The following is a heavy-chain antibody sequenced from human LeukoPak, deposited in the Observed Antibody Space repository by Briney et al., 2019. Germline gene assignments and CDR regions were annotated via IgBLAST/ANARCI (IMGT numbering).Heavy chain of an antibody. CDR1: GFTFSSYG. J-gene: IGHJ4*02. CDR2: ISYDGSDN. D-gene: IGHD5-18*01. Sequence: PGGSLRLSCAASGFTFSSYGMHWVRQAPGKGLEWVAVISYDGSDNYYADSVKGRFTISRDNSKNTLFLQMNSLRPEDTAVYYCARLGEDSYGYQTDFDYWGQGTLVNVSS. CDR3: ARLGEDSYGYQTDFDY. V-gene: IGHV3-30*03.